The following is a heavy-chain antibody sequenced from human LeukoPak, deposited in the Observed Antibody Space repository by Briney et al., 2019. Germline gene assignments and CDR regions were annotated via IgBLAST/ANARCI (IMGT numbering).Heavy chain of an antibody. D-gene: IGHD6-13*01. CDR3: ARSIPYGTTWYGRSDY. CDR1: GFTVSSNY. J-gene: IGHJ4*02. CDR2: IYSGGTT. V-gene: IGHV3-53*01. Sequence: GGSLRLSCAASGFTVSSNYMSWVRQAPGKGLGWVSVIYSGGTTYYADSVKGRFTISRDNSKNTLYLQMNSLRAEDTAVYYCARSIPYGTTWYGRSDYWGQGTLVTVSS.